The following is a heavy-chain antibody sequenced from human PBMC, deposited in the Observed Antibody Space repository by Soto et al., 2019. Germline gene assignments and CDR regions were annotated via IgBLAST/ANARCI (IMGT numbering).Heavy chain of an antibody. CDR2: IYYSGST. D-gene: IGHD3-3*01. Sequence: SETLSLTCTVSGGSISSYYWSWIRQPPGKGLEWIGYIYYSGSTNYNPSLKSRVTISVDTSKNQFSLKLSSVTAADTAVYYCARDSHPYDFWSCYPPAPYNWFDPWVQGTLVTVSS. CDR3: ARDSHPYDFWSCYPPAPYNWFDP. CDR1: GGSISSYY. J-gene: IGHJ5*02. V-gene: IGHV4-59*01.